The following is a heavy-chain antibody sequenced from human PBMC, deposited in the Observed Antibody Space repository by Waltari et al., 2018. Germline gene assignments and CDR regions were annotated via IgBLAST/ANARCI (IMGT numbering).Heavy chain of an antibody. CDR2: ISYDGSNK. D-gene: IGHD5-12*01. CDR1: GFTFSSYG. CDR3: AKDLWLRFNYYGMDV. J-gene: IGHJ6*02. V-gene: IGHV3-30*18. Sequence: QVQLVESGGGVVQPGRSLRLSCAASGFTFSSYGMHGVRQAPGKGLGWVAVISYDGSNKNYADSVKGRFTISRDNSKNTLYLQMNSLRAEDTAVYYCAKDLWLRFNYYGMDVWGQGTTVTVSS.